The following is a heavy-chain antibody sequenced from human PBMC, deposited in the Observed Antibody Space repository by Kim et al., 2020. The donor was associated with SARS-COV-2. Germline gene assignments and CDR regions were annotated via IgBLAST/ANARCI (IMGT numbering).Heavy chain of an antibody. CDR2: ISYDGSNK. V-gene: IGHV3-30-3*01. D-gene: IGHD3-16*01. Sequence: GSLRLSCAASGFTFSSYAMHWVRQAPGKGLEWVAVISYDGSNKYYADSVKGRFTISRDNSKNTLYLQMNSLRAEDTAVYYCARDRALEGGYFDYWGQGTLVTVSS. CDR1: GFTFSSYA. J-gene: IGHJ4*02. CDR3: ARDRALEGGYFDY.